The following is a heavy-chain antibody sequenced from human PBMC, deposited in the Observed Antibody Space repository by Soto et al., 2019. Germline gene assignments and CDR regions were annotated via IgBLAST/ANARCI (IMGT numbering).Heavy chain of an antibody. J-gene: IGHJ4*02. V-gene: IGHV3-9*01. CDR2: ISWNSGSI. D-gene: IGHD2-15*01. Sequence: EVQLVESGGGLVQPGRSLRLSCAASGFTFDDYAMHWVRQAPGKGLEWVSGISWNSGSIGYADSVKGRFTISRDNAKNSLYLQMNSLRAEDTALYYCARGDRYCSGGSCYNIGYWGQGTLVTVSS. CDR3: ARGDRYCSGGSCYNIGY. CDR1: GFTFDDYA.